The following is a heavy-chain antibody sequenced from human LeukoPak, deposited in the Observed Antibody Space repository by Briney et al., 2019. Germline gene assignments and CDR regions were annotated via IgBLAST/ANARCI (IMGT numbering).Heavy chain of an antibody. D-gene: IGHD3-3*01. CDR3: ARGDVMDFGVVTYNWFDP. CDR1: GGSISSYY. V-gene: IGHV4-34*01. J-gene: IGHJ5*02. Sequence: PSETLSLTCTVSGGSISSYYWSWIRQPPGKGLEWIGEINHSGSTNYNPSLKSRVTISVDTSKNQFSLKLSSVTAADTAVYYCARGDVMDFGVVTYNWFDPWGQGTLVTVSS. CDR2: INHSGST.